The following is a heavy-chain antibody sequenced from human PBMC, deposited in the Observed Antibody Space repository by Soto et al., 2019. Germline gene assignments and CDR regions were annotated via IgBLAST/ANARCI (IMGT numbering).Heavy chain of an antibody. CDR1: GYTFTTYY. D-gene: IGHD2-8*01. Sequence: GASVKVSCKASGYTFTTYYMHWVRHAPGQGLEWMGIINPVGGSTTYVERLQGRVTMTRDTSTSTVYMELRSLRPEDTAVYYCARAPGDCINGVCYDPTGMDVWGQGTTVTVSS. V-gene: IGHV1-46*04. CDR3: ARAPGDCINGVCYDPTGMDV. J-gene: IGHJ6*02. CDR2: INPVGGST.